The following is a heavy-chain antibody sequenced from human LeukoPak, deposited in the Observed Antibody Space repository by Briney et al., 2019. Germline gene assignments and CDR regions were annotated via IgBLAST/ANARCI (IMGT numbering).Heavy chain of an antibody. CDR1: GFTFSSYA. Sequence: PGGSLRLSCAASGFTFSSYAMSWVRQAPGKGPEWVSAISGSGGSTYYADSVKGRFTNSRYNSKHTMYLQMSSLRAEDTAVYYCARANQFGNWFDPWGQGTLVTVSS. D-gene: IGHD3-16*01. CDR2: ISGSGGST. CDR3: ARANQFGNWFDP. J-gene: IGHJ5*02. V-gene: IGHV3-23*01.